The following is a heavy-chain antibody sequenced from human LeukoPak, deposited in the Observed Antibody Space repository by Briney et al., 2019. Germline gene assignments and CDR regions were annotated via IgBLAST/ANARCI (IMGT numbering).Heavy chain of an antibody. Sequence: GGSLRLSCAASGFTFSSYSMNWVRQAPGKGLEWVSSISSSSSYIYYADSVKGRFTISRDNAKNTLFLQMNSLRVEDTAVYYCARAGPSSGWSHDIWGQGTMVTVSS. J-gene: IGHJ3*02. CDR3: ARAGPSSGWSHDI. V-gene: IGHV3-21*01. CDR1: GFTFSSYS. D-gene: IGHD3-22*01. CDR2: ISSSSSYI.